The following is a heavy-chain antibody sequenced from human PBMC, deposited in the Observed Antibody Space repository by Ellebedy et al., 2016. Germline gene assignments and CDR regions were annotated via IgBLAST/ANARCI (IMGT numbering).Heavy chain of an antibody. Sequence: GGSLRLSXAASGFTFSSYAMSWVRQAPGKGLEWVANIKQDGNDKHYVDSVKGRFTISRDNSKNTLYLQMNSLRAEDTAVYYCAKDLRFGELWGIYYYYGMDVWGQGTTVTVSS. CDR3: AKDLRFGELWGIYYYYGMDV. CDR1: GFTFSSYA. J-gene: IGHJ6*02. V-gene: IGHV3-7*01. D-gene: IGHD3-10*01. CDR2: IKQDGNDK.